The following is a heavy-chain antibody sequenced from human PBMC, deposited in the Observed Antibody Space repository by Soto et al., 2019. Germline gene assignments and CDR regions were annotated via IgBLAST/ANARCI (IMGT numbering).Heavy chain of an antibody. CDR2: IDPSDSYT. D-gene: IGHD6-13*01. CDR1: GYSFTSYW. Sequence: PGESLKISCKGSGYSFTSYWISWVRQMPGKGLEWMGRIDPSDSYTNYSPSFQGHVTISADKSISTAYLQWSSLKASDTAMYYCARIGIAAAVAYYGMDVWGQGTTVTVSS. CDR3: ARIGIAAAVAYYGMDV. V-gene: IGHV5-10-1*01. J-gene: IGHJ6*02.